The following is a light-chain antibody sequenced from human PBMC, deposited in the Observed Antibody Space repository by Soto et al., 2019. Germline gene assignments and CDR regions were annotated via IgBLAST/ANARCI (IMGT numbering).Light chain of an antibody. Sequence: QSVLTQPASVSGPPGQSITISCTGTSSDVGAYNYVSWYQHHPGKAPRLVIYDVTNRPSGISDRFSGSKSGNTASLTISGLLAEDEADYYCTSYTSTSNYVFGTGTKLT. CDR3: TSYTSTSNYV. J-gene: IGLJ1*01. V-gene: IGLV2-14*01. CDR1: SSDVGAYNY. CDR2: DVT.